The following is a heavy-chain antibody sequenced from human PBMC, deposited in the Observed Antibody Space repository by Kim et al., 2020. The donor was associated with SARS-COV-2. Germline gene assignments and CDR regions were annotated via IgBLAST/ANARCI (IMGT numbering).Heavy chain of an antibody. J-gene: IGHJ6*02. D-gene: IGHD3-10*01. V-gene: IGHV3-21*01. CDR2: ISSSSSYI. CDR3: ARDKGYYYGSGRPPVGYYGMDV. CDR1: GFTFSSYS. Sequence: GSLRLSCAASGFTFSSYSMNWVRQAPGKGLEWVSSISSSSSYIYYADSVKGRFTISRDNAKNSLYLQMNSLRAEDTAVYYCARDKGYYYGSGRPPVGYYGMDVWGQGTTVTVSS.